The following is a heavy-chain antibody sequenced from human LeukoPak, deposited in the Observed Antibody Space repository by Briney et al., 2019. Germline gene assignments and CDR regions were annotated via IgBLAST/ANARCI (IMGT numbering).Heavy chain of an antibody. CDR1: GFTFSTYW. CDR2: IKQDGSEN. D-gene: IGHD3-22*01. CDR3: ARDYYDSSGYYSPLFDY. V-gene: IGHV3-7*01. Sequence: GGSLRLSCAASGFTFSTYWMSWVRQAPGKGLEWVANIKQDGSENHYVDSVKGRFTISRDNAKNSLYLQMNSLRAEDTAVYYCARDYYDSSGYYSPLFDYWGQGTLVTVSS. J-gene: IGHJ4*02.